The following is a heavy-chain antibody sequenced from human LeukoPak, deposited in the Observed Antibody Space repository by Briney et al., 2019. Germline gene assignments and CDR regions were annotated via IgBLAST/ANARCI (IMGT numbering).Heavy chain of an antibody. V-gene: IGHV3-7*01. J-gene: IGHJ5*02. CDR1: GFTFNIYW. D-gene: IGHD6-13*01. CDR2: IKEDGSEK. Sequence: WGSLRLSCAASGFTFNIYWMSWVRQAPGKGLEWVANIKEDGSEKYYVDSVKGRFTISRDNAKNSLYLQMNSLRAEDTAVYYCARASSWYTPSRFDPWGQGTLVTVSS. CDR3: ARASSWYTPSRFDP.